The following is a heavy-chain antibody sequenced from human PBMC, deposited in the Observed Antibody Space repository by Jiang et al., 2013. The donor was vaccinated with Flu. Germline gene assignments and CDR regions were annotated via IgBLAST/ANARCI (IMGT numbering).Heavy chain of an antibody. J-gene: IGHJ5*02. CDR1: GYSISSGYY. Sequence: LLKPSETLSLTCAVSGYSISSGYYWGWIRQPPGKGLEWIGSIYHSGSTYYNPSLKSRVTISVDTSKNQFSLRLSSVTAADTAVYYCARDGYNREGWFDPWGQGTLVTVSS. V-gene: IGHV4-38-2*02. CDR2: IYHSGST. CDR3: ARDGYNREGWFDP. D-gene: IGHD5-24*01.